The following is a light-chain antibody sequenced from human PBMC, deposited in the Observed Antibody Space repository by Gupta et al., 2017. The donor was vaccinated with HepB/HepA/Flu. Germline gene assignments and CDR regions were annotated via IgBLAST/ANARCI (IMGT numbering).Light chain of an antibody. Sequence: SSELTQPPSVSVSPGQTASITCSGDKLGDKYACWYQQKPGQSPVLVIYQDSKRPSGIPERFSGSNSGTTATLTLSGTQAMDEADYYCQAWDSSTVVFGGGTKLTVL. J-gene: IGLJ2*01. CDR3: QAWDSSTVV. CDR2: QDS. CDR1: KLGDKY. V-gene: IGLV3-1*01.